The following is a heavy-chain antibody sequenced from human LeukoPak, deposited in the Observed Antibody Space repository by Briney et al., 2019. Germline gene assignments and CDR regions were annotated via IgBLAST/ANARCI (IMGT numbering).Heavy chain of an antibody. CDR3: ARDLYNWNDEGYFDY. CDR1: RYTFTGYY. D-gene: IGHD1-1*01. Sequence: ASVKVSCKASRYTFTGYYMHWVRQAPGQGLEWLGWINPNSGGTNYAQRFQGRVTMTRDTSISTAYMELSMLRSDDTAVYYCARDLYNWNDEGYFDYWGQGTLVTVSS. CDR2: INPNSGGT. V-gene: IGHV1-2*02. J-gene: IGHJ4*02.